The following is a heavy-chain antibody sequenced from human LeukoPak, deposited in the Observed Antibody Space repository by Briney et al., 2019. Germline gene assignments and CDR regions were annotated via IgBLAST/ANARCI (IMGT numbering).Heavy chain of an antibody. V-gene: IGHV3-48*01. CDR1: GFTFSSYS. CDR2: ISSSSSTI. D-gene: IGHD4-17*01. J-gene: IGHJ6*03. Sequence: GSLRLSCAASGFTFSSYSMNWVRQAPGKGLEWVSYISSSSSTIYYADSVKGRFTISRDNAKNSLYLQMNSLRAEDTAVYYCARDQMTTVTNYYYYYMDVWGKGTTVTVSS. CDR3: ARDQMTTVTNYYYYYMDV.